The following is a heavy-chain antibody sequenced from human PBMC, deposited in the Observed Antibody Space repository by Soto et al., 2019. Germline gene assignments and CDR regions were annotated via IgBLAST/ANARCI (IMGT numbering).Heavy chain of an antibody. CDR1: GFTFSSFG. CDR3: VKDIHFLGIWYFDL. D-gene: IGHD3-16*01. CDR2: ISYDGSDT. V-gene: IGHV3-30*18. J-gene: IGHJ2*01. Sequence: EQLAESGGGVVQSGRSLRLSCEASGFTFSSFGMHWVRQAPGKGLEWVAVISYDGSDTYFADSEKGRFTISRDNSKNTVYLQMNSLRVEDTAVYYCVKDIHFLGIWYFDLWGRGSLVSVSS.